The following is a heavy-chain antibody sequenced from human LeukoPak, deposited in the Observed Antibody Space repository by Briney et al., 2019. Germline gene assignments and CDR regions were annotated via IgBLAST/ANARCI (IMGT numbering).Heavy chain of an antibody. Sequence: PGGSLRLSCAASGFTFSRYSMNWVRQAPGRELEWGSYISSGSSTIHHEDSVQGRFTISRDNAKNSLYLQMSSLRDEDTAVYYCARAGITLAGPYWCFDLWGGGTLVTVSS. CDR2: ISSGSSTI. J-gene: IGHJ2*01. CDR1: GFTFSRYS. D-gene: IGHD6-19*01. V-gene: IGHV3-48*02. CDR3: ARAGITLAGPYWCFDL.